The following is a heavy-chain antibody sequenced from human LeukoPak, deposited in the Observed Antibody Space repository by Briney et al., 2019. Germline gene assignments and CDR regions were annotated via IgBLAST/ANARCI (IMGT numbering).Heavy chain of an antibody. CDR1: GFPFSSYA. J-gene: IGHJ6*02. Sequence: GGSLRLSCAASGFPFSSYAMHWVRQAPGKGQEWVAVISYDGSNKYYADSVKGRFTIYRDNSKNTLYLKMNSLRAEDTAVYYCARDRFCCYGDTETYYYYYGMDVWGQGTTVTVSS. D-gene: IGHD4-17*01. CDR3: ARDRFCCYGDTETYYYYYGMDV. CDR2: ISYDGSNK. V-gene: IGHV3-30-3*01.